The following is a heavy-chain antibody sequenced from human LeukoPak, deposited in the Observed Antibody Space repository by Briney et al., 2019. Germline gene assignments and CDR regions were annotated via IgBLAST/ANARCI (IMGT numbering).Heavy chain of an antibody. D-gene: IGHD3-22*01. Sequence: SETLSLTCAVYGGFFSGYYWSWIRQPPGKGLEWIGEINHSGSTNYNPSLKSRVTISVDTSKNQFSLKLSSVTAADTAVYYCARRHYYDSSGYSRAFDIWGQGTMVTVSS. CDR3: ARRHYYDSSGYSRAFDI. V-gene: IGHV4-34*01. CDR2: INHSGST. CDR1: GGFFSGYY. J-gene: IGHJ3*02.